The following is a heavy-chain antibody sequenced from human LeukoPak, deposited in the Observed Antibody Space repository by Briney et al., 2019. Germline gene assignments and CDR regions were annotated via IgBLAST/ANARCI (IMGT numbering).Heavy chain of an antibody. V-gene: IGHV4-59*01. CDR2: IYYSGST. J-gene: IGHJ6*02. D-gene: IGHD3-22*01. Sequence: SETLSLTCTVSGGSISSYYWSWIRQPPGKGLEWIGYIYYSGSTNYNPSLKSRVTISVDTSKNQFSLKLSSVTAADTAVYHCARARLDVYGMDVWGQGTTVTVSS. CDR3: ARARLDVYGMDV. CDR1: GGSISSYY.